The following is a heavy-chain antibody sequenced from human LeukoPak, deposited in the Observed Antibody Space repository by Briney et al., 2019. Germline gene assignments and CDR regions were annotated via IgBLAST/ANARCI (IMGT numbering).Heavy chain of an antibody. CDR2: ISRDSAFV. V-gene: IGHV3-21*01. Sequence: AGGSLRLSCAASGFTFSAYDMNWVRQAPGKGLKWVSYISRDSAFVYYADSVKGRLTISRDNAKNSLYLQMESLRGEDTAVYYCARDDASTARASGMDVWGIGTTVTVSS. CDR3: ARDDASTARASGMDV. D-gene: IGHD6-6*01. CDR1: GFTFSAYD. J-gene: IGHJ6*04.